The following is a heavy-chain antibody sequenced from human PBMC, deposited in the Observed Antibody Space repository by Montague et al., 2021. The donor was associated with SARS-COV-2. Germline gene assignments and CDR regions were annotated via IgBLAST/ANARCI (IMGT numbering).Heavy chain of an antibody. J-gene: IGHJ6*02. CDR3: ASDFKNSYAMDV. V-gene: IGHV4-38-2*02. CDR1: GYFIGTGYY. Sequence: SETLSLTCSVSGYFIGTGYYWGWLRPPPGKGLEWIGSITYSGTIYYNPSLRSRVTILVQSTKHLFLMTVASVTAAATAIYYCASDFKNSYAMDVWGQGTTVIVSS. CDR2: ITYSGTI.